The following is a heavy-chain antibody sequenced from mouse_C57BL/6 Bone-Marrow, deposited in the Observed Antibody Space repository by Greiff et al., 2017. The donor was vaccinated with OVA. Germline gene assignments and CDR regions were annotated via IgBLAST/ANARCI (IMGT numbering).Heavy chain of an antibody. Sequence: EVQLQQPGPELVKPGASVKISCKASGYTFTDYYMNWVKQSHGKSLEWIGDINPNNGGTSYNQKFKGKATLTVDKSSSTAYMELRSLTSEDSAVYYCARPLDYYGSSYWYVDVWGTGTTVTVSS. CDR3: ARPLDYYGSSYWYVDV. D-gene: IGHD1-1*01. J-gene: IGHJ1*03. V-gene: IGHV1-26*01. CDR1: GYTFTDYY. CDR2: INPNNGGT.